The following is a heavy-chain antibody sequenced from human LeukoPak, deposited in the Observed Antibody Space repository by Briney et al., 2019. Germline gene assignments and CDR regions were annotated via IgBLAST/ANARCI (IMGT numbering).Heavy chain of an antibody. V-gene: IGHV1-2*06. J-gene: IGHJ4*02. D-gene: IGHD6-19*01. CDR3: ARGRAGVDY. CDR2: INHNSGGT. CDR1: GYTFTGYY. Sequence: ASVKVSCKASGYTFTGYYMHWVRQAPGQGLEWVGRINHNSGGTNYAQKFQGRVTMTRDTSISTAYMELSSLRSDDTAVYYCARGRAGVDYWGQGTLVTVSS.